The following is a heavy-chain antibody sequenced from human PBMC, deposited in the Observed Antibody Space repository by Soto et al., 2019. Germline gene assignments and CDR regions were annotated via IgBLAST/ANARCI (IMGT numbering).Heavy chain of an antibody. J-gene: IGHJ6*02. V-gene: IGHV1-69*01. D-gene: IGHD2-2*02. CDR3: ARAGCSSTSCYTYYYYGMDV. CDR1: GGTFSSYA. CDR2: IIPIFGTA. Sequence: QVQLVQSGAEVKKPGSSVKVSCKASGGTFSSYAISWVRQAPGQGLEWMGGIIPIFGTANYAQKFQGRVTITADESTSTAYMELSSLRSADTAVYYCARAGCSSTSCYTYYYYGMDVWGQGTTVTVSS.